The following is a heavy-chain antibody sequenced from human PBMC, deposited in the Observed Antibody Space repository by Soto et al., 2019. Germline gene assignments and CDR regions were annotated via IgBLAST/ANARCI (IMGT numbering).Heavy chain of an antibody. V-gene: IGHV1-69*01. CDR3: ARTYYQWEALHYFDF. J-gene: IGHJ4*02. D-gene: IGHD1-26*01. Sequence: QVQLVQSGAEVKKPGSSVKVSCTASGGTFSRYGFTWVRQAPGQGFQWMGGIIPIFGTTHYEQNFQGRLSSTAAESTSTVYMELSSLRSDDTAIYFCARTYYQWEALHYFDFWGQGTLVTVSS. CDR1: GGTFSRYG. CDR2: IIPIFGTT.